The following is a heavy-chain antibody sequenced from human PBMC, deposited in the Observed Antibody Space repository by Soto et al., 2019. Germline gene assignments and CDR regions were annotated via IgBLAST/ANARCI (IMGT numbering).Heavy chain of an antibody. CDR2: FIPIFGTA. J-gene: IGHJ4*02. Sequence: QLHLVQSGAEVKKPGSSVKVSCKASGGTFSSYAISWVRQAPGQGLEWMGGFIPIFGTANYAQKFQGRVTITADKSTSTAYMKLSSLRSEDSAVYYCARGITWGYFDYWGQGTLVTVSS. D-gene: IGHD3-16*01. CDR3: ARGITWGYFDY. V-gene: IGHV1-69*06. CDR1: GGTFSSYA.